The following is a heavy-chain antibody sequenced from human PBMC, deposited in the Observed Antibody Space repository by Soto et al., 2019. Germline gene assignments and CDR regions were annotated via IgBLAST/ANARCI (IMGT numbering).Heavy chain of an antibody. CDR3: ARDLATMITFGGVIIDY. V-gene: IGHV1-18*04. CDR1: GYTFTSYG. CDR2: ISAYNGNT. D-gene: IGHD3-16*01. J-gene: IGHJ4*02. Sequence: ASVKVSCKASGYTFTSYGISWVRQAPGQGLEWMGWISAYNGNTNYAQKLQGRVTMTTDTSTSTAYMELRSLRSDDTAAYYCARDLATMITFGGVIIDYWGQGTLVTVSS.